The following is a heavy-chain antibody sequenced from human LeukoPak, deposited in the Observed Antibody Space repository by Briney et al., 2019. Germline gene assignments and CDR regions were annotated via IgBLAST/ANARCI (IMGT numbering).Heavy chain of an antibody. CDR2: INPSGGST. Sequence: ASVKVSCRASGYTFTSYGIGWVRQAPGQGLEWMGIINPSGGSTSYAQKFQGRVTMTRDTSTSTVYMELSSLRSEDTAVYYCARDAHYDSSGSAFDIWGQGTMVTVSS. V-gene: IGHV1-46*01. CDR3: ARDAHYDSSGSAFDI. J-gene: IGHJ3*02. D-gene: IGHD3-22*01. CDR1: GYTFTSYG.